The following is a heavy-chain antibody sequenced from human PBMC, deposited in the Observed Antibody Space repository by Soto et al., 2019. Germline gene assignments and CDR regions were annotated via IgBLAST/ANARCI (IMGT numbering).Heavy chain of an antibody. CDR1: GGSISSSSYY. CDR3: ARQRRRRLQLSPFHDAYYFDY. Sequence: SETLSLTCTVSGGSISSSSYYWGWIRQPPGKGLEWIGSIYYSGSTYYNPSLKSRVTISVDTSKNQFSLKLSSVTAADTAVYYCARQRRRRLQLSPFHDAYYFDYWGQANLVTVSS. CDR2: IYYSGST. V-gene: IGHV4-39*01. J-gene: IGHJ4*02. D-gene: IGHD5-12*01.